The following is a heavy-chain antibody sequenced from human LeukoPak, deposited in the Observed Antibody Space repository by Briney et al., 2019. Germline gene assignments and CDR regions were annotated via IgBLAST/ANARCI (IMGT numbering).Heavy chain of an antibody. V-gene: IGHV6-1*01. D-gene: IGHD6-19*01. Sequence: PSQTLSLTCVVSGDSVSSKNGAWNWIRQSPSRGLEWLGRTYYRSKWYNDYAESMEGRMTISQDTSKNQYSLPLNSVTPDDTAVYYCARDFGTTGWHTFDYWGQGTLVTVSS. CDR3: ARDFGTTGWHTFDY. CDR1: GDSVSSKNGA. CDR2: TYYRSKWYN. J-gene: IGHJ4*02.